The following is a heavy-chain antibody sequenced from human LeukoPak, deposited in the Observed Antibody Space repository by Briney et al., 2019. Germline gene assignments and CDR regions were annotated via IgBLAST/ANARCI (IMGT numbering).Heavy chain of an antibody. V-gene: IGHV3-30*02. J-gene: IGHJ4*02. Sequence: PGGSLRLSCAASGFTFSSFGMHWVRQAPGKGLEWVAFMRYDGSTKHYADSVKGRFTFSRDNSKNTLYLQMNSLRAEDTAVYYCARERRYYDFWSGYYTGMWDYWGQGTLVTVSS. D-gene: IGHD3-3*01. CDR1: GFTFSSFG. CDR2: MRYDGSTK. CDR3: ARERRYYDFWSGYYTGMWDY.